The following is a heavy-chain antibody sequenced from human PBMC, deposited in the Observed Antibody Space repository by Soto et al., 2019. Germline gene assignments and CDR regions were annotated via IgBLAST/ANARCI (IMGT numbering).Heavy chain of an antibody. V-gene: IGHV3-20*01. D-gene: IGHD2-15*01. J-gene: IGHJ3*02. Sequence: GGSLRLSCAASGFTFDDYGMSWVRQAPGKGLEWVSGINWNGGSTGYADSVKGRFTISRDNAKNSLYLQMNSLRAEDTALYHWARGQGGVAAKIPRFVFDIWGQGTMVTVPS. CDR3: ARGQGGVAAKIPRFVFDI. CDR1: GFTFDDYG. CDR2: INWNGGST.